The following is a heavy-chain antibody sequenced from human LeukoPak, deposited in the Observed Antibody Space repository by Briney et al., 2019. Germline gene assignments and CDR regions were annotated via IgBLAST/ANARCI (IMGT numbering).Heavy chain of an antibody. J-gene: IGHJ4*02. Sequence: GGSLRLSCAASGFTFSSSAMNWVRQAPGKGLEWVSSINQISSHIYYAESVRGRFSISRDNAKNSVYLQMNSLRAEDTAIYYCARDATQYLRYGYFDYWGPGILDTVSS. CDR2: INQISSHI. V-gene: IGHV3-21*01. D-gene: IGHD3-9*01. CDR1: GFTFSSSA. CDR3: ARDATQYLRYGYFDY.